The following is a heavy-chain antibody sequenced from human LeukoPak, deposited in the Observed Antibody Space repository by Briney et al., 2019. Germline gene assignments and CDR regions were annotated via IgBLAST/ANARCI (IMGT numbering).Heavy chain of an antibody. CDR3: ANEIRPSDY. CDR2: ISISGDRT. Sequence: GGSLRLSHEPSGFTFSILAMTWVRQAPGKGLEWVSAISISGDRTYYADSAKGRFTISRDNSKNTLHLQMNSLRADDTAVYYCANEIRPSDYWVQGTLVTVSS. J-gene: IGHJ4*02. CDR1: GFTFSILA. V-gene: IGHV3-23*01. D-gene: IGHD6-6*01.